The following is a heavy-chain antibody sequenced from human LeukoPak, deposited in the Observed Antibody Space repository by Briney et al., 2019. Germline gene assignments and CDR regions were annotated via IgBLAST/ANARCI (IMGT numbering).Heavy chain of an antibody. CDR1: GFTFSSDG. CDR3: AKAVYDSSGYGYFDY. CDR2: IRYDGSNK. V-gene: IGHV3-30*02. J-gene: IGHJ4*02. D-gene: IGHD3-22*01. Sequence: PGGSLRLSCAASGFTFSSDGMHWIRQAPGKGLEWVAFIRYDGSNKYYADSVKGRLTISRDSSKNTLYLQMNSLRAEDTAVYYCAKAVYDSSGYGYFDYWGQGTLVTVSS.